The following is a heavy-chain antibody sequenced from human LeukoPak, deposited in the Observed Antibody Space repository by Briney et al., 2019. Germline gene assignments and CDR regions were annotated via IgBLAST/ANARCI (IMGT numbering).Heavy chain of an antibody. Sequence: GGSLRLSCAASGFMFSSYGMHWVRQAPGKGLDWVSFIRYDGSNKYYPYSVKGRITIVRDNSKKKLYLQMNSLRAEDTAVYYCAKVLYGSGSYLPLDYWGQGTLVTVSS. J-gene: IGHJ4*02. CDR3: AKVLYGSGSYLPLDY. D-gene: IGHD3-10*01. V-gene: IGHV3-30*02. CDR2: IRYDGSNK. CDR1: GFMFSSYG.